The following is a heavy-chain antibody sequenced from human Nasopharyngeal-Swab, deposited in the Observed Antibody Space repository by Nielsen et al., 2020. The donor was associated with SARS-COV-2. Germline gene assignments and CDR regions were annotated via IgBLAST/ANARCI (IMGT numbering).Heavy chain of an antibody. CDR1: GGTFSSYA. V-gene: IGHV1-69*06. D-gene: IGHD2-8*01. Sequence: SVKVSCKASGGTFSSYAISWVRQAPGQGLEWMGGIIPIFGTANYAQKFQGRVTITADRSTSTAYMEMNSLRSEDTAVYYCARAHPRSCTDGVCFRSQVYNWFDPWGQGTLATVSS. J-gene: IGHJ5*02. CDR3: ARAHPRSCTDGVCFRSQVYNWFDP. CDR2: IIPIFGTA.